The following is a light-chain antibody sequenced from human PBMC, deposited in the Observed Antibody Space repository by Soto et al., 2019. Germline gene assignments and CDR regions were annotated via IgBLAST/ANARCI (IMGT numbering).Light chain of an antibody. V-gene: IGKV3-20*01. CDR2: GAS. Sequence: EIVLTQSPGTLSLSPGERATLSCRASQSVSISYLAWYQQKPGQAPRLLISGASSRATGIPDRFSGSGSGTEFTLTITRLEPDDFAMYFCQQYGGSPPTFGQGTKVEIK. J-gene: IGKJ1*01. CDR1: QSVSISY. CDR3: QQYGGSPPT.